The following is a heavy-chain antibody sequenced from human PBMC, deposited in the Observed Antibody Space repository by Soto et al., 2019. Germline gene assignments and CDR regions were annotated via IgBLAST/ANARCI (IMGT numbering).Heavy chain of an antibody. Sequence: SETLSLTCAVYGGSFSGYYWSWIRQPPGKGLEWIGEINHSGSTNYNPSLKSRVTISVDTSKNQFSLKLSSVAAADTAVYYCARGRGEEDIVLMVYARGYFDYWGQGTLVTVSS. CDR3: ARGRGEEDIVLMVYARGYFDY. CDR2: INHSGST. J-gene: IGHJ4*02. V-gene: IGHV4-34*01. CDR1: GGSFSGYY. D-gene: IGHD2-8*01.